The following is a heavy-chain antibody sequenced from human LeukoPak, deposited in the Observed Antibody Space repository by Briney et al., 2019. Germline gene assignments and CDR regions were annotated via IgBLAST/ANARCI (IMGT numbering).Heavy chain of an antibody. V-gene: IGHV3-23*01. Sequence: GGSLRLSCAASGFTFSSYAMSWVRQAPGKGLEWVSAISGSGGSTYYADSVKGRSTISRDNSKNTLYLQMNSLRAEDTAVYYCASGLLSITIFGLPFDYWGQGTLVTVSS. CDR1: GFTFSSYA. J-gene: IGHJ4*02. D-gene: IGHD3-3*01. CDR2: ISGSGGST. CDR3: ASGLLSITIFGLPFDY.